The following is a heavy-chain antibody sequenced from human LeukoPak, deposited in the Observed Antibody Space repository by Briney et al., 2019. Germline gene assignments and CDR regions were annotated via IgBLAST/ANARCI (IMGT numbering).Heavy chain of an antibody. V-gene: IGHV4-39*02. Sequence: SETLSLTCTVSGGSISSSRYYWGWIRQPPGKGLEWIGSINYSGSTYYNPSLKSRVTISVDTSKNQFSLKLSSVTAADTAVYYCARDRNYDYYDPLRGDAFDIWGQGTMVTVSS. CDR3: ARDRNYDYYDPLRGDAFDI. D-gene: IGHD3-22*01. J-gene: IGHJ3*02. CDR2: INYSGST. CDR1: GGSISSSRYY.